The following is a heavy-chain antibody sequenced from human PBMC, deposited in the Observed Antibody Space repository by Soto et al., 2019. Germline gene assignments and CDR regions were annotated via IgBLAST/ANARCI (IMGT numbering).Heavy chain of an antibody. CDR2: ISGSGGST. J-gene: IGHJ3*02. Sequence: GGSLRLSCAASGFTFSSYAMSWVRQAPGKGLEWVSAISGSGGSTYYADSVKGRFTISRDNSKNTLYLQMNSLRAEDTDVDYCAKDGAVAGTSDAFDIWGQGTMVTVSS. CDR3: AKDGAVAGTSDAFDI. D-gene: IGHD6-19*01. V-gene: IGHV3-23*01. CDR1: GFTFSSYA.